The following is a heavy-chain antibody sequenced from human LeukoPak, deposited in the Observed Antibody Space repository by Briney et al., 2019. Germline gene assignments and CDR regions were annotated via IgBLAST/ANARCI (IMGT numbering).Heavy chain of an antibody. J-gene: IGHJ6*02. Sequence: SQTLSLTCAISGDSVSSNIAAWNWIRQSPSRGLEWLGRTHYRSKWYNDYAVSVKSRITINADTSKNQFSLHLNSVTPEDTALYYCAAGDYYYYGMDVWGQGTTVTVSS. CDR2: THYRSKWYN. CDR3: AAGDYYYYGMDV. CDR1: GDSVSSNIAA. V-gene: IGHV6-1*01. D-gene: IGHD7-27*01.